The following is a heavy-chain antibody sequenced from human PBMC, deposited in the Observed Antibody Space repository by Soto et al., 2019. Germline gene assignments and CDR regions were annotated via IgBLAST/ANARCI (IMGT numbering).Heavy chain of an antibody. CDR1: GFSLGSYS. D-gene: IGHD5-12*01. Sequence: GGSLRLSCAASGFSLGSYSMDWVRQAPRKGLVWVARIDVDGRVTAYADSVKGRFTISRDNGENTLYLQMSSLRVEDTAVYYCVRLGGYNEIDFWGQGTLVTVSS. J-gene: IGHJ4*02. CDR2: IDVDGRVT. CDR3: VRLGGYNEIDF. V-gene: IGHV3-74*01.